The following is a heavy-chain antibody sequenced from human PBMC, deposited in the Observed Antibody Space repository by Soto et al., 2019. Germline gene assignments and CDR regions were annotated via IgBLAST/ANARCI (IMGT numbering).Heavy chain of an antibody. D-gene: IGHD5-18*01. J-gene: IGHJ6*02. CDR1: GGTFSSYA. V-gene: IGHV1-69*13. CDR3: ARLAIDTAMVIDYYGMDV. CDR2: IIPIFGTA. Sequence: SVKVSCKASGGTFSSYAISWVRQAPGQGLEWMGGIIPIFGTANYAQKFQGRVTITADESTSTAYMELSSLRSEDTAVYYCARLAIDTAMVIDYYGMDVWGQGTTVTVSS.